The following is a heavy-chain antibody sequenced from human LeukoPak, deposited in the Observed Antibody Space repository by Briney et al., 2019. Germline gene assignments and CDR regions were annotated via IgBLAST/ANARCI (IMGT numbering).Heavy chain of an antibody. CDR1: GFTFSSYA. D-gene: IGHD6-19*01. CDR2: ISGSGGST. Sequence: GGSLRLSCAASGFTFSSYAMSWVRQAPGKGLEWVSAISGSGGSTYYTDSVKGRSTISRDNSKNTLYLQMNSLRAEDTAVYYCAKGQWLSYYFDYWGQGTLVTVSS. V-gene: IGHV3-23*01. CDR3: AKGQWLSYYFDY. J-gene: IGHJ4*02.